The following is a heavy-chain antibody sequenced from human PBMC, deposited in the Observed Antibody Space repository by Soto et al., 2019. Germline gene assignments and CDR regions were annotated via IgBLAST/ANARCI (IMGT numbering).Heavy chain of an antibody. CDR2: IYPGDSDT. CDR1: GYSLTSYW. D-gene: IGHD3-22*01. J-gene: IGHJ4*02. Sequence: PGESLKISCKGSGYSLTSYWIGWVRQMPGKGLEWMGIIYPGDSDTRYIPSFQGQVTISADKSISTAYLQWSSLKASDTAMYYCARLEYYYDSSGYYFPDYWGQGTLVTVSS. V-gene: IGHV5-51*01. CDR3: ARLEYYYDSSGYYFPDY.